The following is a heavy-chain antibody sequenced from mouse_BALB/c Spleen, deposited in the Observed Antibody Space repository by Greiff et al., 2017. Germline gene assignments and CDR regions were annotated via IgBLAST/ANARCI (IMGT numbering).Heavy chain of an antibody. CDR2: ISYSGST. CDR3: AREEGLTPFDY. CDR1: GYSVTSDYA. V-gene: IGHV3-2*02. Sequence: EVKLQESGPGLVKPSQSLSLTCTVTGYSVTSDYAWNWIRQFPGNKLEWMGYISYSGSTSYNPSLKSRISITRDTSKNQFFLQLNSVTTEDTATYYCAREEGLTPFDYWGQGTTLTVSS. D-gene: IGHD2-4*01. J-gene: IGHJ2*01.